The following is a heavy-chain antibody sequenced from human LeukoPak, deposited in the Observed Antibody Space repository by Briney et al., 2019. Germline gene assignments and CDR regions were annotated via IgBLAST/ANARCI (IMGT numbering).Heavy chain of an antibody. D-gene: IGHD3-3*01. Sequence: PGGSLRLSRAASGFTFSSYAMSWVRQAPGKGLEWVSAISGSGGSAYYADSVKGRFTISRDNSKNTLYLQMNSLRAEDTAVYYCAKDARFGVVIGRDYFDYWGQGTLVTVSS. V-gene: IGHV3-23*01. J-gene: IGHJ4*02. CDR2: ISGSGGSA. CDR1: GFTFSSYA. CDR3: AKDARFGVVIGRDYFDY.